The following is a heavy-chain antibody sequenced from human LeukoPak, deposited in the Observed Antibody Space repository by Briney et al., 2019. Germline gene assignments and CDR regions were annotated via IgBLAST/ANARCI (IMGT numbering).Heavy chain of an antibody. J-gene: IGHJ3*02. D-gene: IGHD4-17*01. CDR1: GYTFTGYY. V-gene: IGHV1-2*02. Sequence: GASVKVSCKASGYTFTGYYMHWVRQAPGQGLEWMGWINPNSGGTNYAQKFQGRVTMTRDTSISTAYMELSRLRSDDTAVYYCARVMHYGDYMVDAFDIWGQGTMVTVSS. CDR3: ARVMHYGDYMVDAFDI. CDR2: INPNSGGT.